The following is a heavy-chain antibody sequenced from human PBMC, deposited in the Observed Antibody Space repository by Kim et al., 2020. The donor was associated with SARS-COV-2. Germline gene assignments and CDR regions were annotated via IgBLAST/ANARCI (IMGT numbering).Heavy chain of an antibody. CDR3: ASQGEIVYFGGGYYGY. Sequence: SETLSLTCTVSGGSISSSSYYWGWIRQPPGKGLEWIGRIYYSGSTYYNPSLKSRVTISVDTSKNQFSLKLSSVIAADTAVYYCASQGEIVYFGGGYYGYCGHGNLVTVSS. D-gene: IGHD3-16*01. J-gene: IGHJ4*01. CDR1: GGSISSSSYY. V-gene: IGHV4-39*01. CDR2: IYYSGST.